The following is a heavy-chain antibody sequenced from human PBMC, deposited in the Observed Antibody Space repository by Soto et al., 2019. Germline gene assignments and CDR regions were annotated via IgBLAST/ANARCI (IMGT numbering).Heavy chain of an antibody. CDR3: AREGGYSSSWSAEYFQH. V-gene: IGHV3-21*01. D-gene: IGHD6-13*01. CDR2: ISSSSSYI. CDR1: GFTFSSYS. J-gene: IGHJ1*01. Sequence: GGSLRLSCAASGFTFSSYSMNWVRQAPGKGLEWVSSISSSSSYIYYADSVKGRFTISRDNAKNSLYLQMNSLRAEDTAVYYCAREGGYSSSWSAEYFQHWGQGTLVTVSS.